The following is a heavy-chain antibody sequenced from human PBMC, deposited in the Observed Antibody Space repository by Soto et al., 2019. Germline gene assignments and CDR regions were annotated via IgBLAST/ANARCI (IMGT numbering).Heavy chain of an antibody. CDR2: IYWDDDQ. V-gene: IGHV2-5*02. Sequence: QITLKESGPALVKPTQTLTLTCTFSGFSLNTIGVGVGWIRQPPGQALEWLALIYWDDDQRYRPSLKSRLTGTKDTSKTQLVLIMTNMDPVDTATYYCGYFGNITMDRGACADYWGQGTLFSVSS. J-gene: IGHJ4*02. D-gene: IGHD3-10*01. CDR3: GYFGNITMDRGACADY. CDR1: GFSLNTIGVG.